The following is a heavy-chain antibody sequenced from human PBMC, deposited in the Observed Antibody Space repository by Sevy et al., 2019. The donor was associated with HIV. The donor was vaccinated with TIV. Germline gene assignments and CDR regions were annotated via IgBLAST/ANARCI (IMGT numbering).Heavy chain of an antibody. CDR3: ARPYDSNYFDY. Sequence: GGSLRLSCAASGFTFSSYDMHWVRQAPGKGLEWVAVISYDGSNKYYADSVKGRFTISRDNSKNTLYLQMNSLRAEDTAVYYCARPYDSNYFDYWGQGTLVTVSS. CDR2: ISYDGSNK. V-gene: IGHV3-30-3*01. J-gene: IGHJ4*02. D-gene: IGHD3-22*01. CDR1: GFTFSSYD.